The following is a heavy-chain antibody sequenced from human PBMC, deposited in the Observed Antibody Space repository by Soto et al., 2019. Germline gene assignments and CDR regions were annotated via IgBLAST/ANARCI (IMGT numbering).Heavy chain of an antibody. D-gene: IGHD5-12*01. CDR1: GFTFDDYA. Sequence: PGGSLRLSCSASGFTFDDYAMHWVRQAPGKGLQWVSSINWNSGLIAYADSVKGRFTISRDNARNSLFLQMNSLRAEDTALYYCGKDTKVATLFDAFDIGAQGTMVTVSS. CDR2: INWNSGLI. V-gene: IGHV3-9*01. CDR3: GKDTKVATLFDAFDI. J-gene: IGHJ3*02.